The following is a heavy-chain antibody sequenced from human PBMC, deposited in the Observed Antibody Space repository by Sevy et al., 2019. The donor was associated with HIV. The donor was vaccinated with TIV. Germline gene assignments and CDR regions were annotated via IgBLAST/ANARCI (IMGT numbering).Heavy chain of an antibody. CDR2: IKQDGSEK. Sequence: GGSLRLSCAASGFTFSSYWTSWVRQAPGKGLEWVANIKQDGSEKYYVDSVKGRFTISRDNAKNSLYLQMNSLRAEDTAVYYCAREPDQGIVVVTANALDYWGQGTLVTVSS. CDR3: AREPDQGIVVVTANALDY. CDR1: GFTFSSYW. D-gene: IGHD2-21*02. J-gene: IGHJ4*02. V-gene: IGHV3-7*01.